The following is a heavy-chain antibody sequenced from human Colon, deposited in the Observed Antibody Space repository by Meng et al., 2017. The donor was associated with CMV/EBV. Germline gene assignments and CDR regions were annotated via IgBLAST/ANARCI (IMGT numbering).Heavy chain of an antibody. V-gene: IGHV3-23*01. J-gene: IGHJ6*02. Sequence: GESLEISCAASGFTFNNYGMSWVRQAPGQGLGWVSVISGNGGSTYYGDCVKGRFTISRDNAKNSLYLQMNSLRAEDTAVYYCARERIPWGDYYYGMDVWGQGTTVTVSS. CDR1: GFTFNNYG. CDR3: ARERIPWGDYYYGMDV. CDR2: ISGNGGST. D-gene: IGHD3-16*01.